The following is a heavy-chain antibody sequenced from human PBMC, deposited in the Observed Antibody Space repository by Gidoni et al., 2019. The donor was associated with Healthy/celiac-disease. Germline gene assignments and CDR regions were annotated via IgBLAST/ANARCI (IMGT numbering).Heavy chain of an antibody. CDR3: ARGPHRYSSSTGPGRYFDL. CDR1: AGSFSGYY. Sequence: QVQLQQWGAGLLKPSETLSLTCAVYAGSFSGYYWSWIRQPPGKGLAWIGEINHSGSTNYNPSLKSRVTRSVDTSKNQFSLKLSSVTAADTAVYYCARGPHRYSSSTGPGRYFDLWGRGTLVTVSS. J-gene: IGHJ2*01. CDR2: INHSGST. V-gene: IGHV4-34*01. D-gene: IGHD6-6*01.